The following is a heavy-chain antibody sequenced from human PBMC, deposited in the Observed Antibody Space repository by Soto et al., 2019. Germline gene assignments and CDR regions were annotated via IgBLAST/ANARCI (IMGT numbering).Heavy chain of an antibody. D-gene: IGHD6-19*01. CDR2: IYHGGTT. CDR3: ARVHVMVVAGSTFDY. V-gene: IGHV4-38-2*02. J-gene: IGHJ4*01. CDR1: GYSISSASY. Sequence: TLSLTCTVSGYSISSASYWAWIRQPPGKGPEWIASIYHGGTTFYNPSLKSRITISVDTSNNQFSLKLTSVTAADTAVYYCARVHVMVVAGSTFDYWGHGTLVTVSS.